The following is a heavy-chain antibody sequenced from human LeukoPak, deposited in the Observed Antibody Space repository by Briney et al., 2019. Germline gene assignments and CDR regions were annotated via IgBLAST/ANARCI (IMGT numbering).Heavy chain of an antibody. CDR2: IYHSGST. J-gene: IGHJ4*02. Sequence: ESSETLSPTCAVSGYSISSGYYWGWIRQPPGKGLEWIGSIYHSGSTYYNPSLKSRVTISVDTSKNQFSLKLSSVTAADTAVYYCARHVSSGSPSYYFDYWGQGTLVTVSS. CDR1: GYSISSGYY. CDR3: ARHVSSGSPSYYFDY. D-gene: IGHD3-10*01. V-gene: IGHV4-38-2*01.